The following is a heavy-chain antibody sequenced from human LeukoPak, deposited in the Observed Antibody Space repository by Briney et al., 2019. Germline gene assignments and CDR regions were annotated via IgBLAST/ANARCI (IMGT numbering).Heavy chain of an antibody. J-gene: IGHJ4*02. D-gene: IGHD6-19*01. CDR1: GFIFSNYW. CDR3: AGPPQAGPFDY. CDR2: IKPDGSKT. Sequence: PGGSLRLSCVGSGFIFSNYWMTWVRQAPGKGLEWVANIKPDGSKTNYVDSVKGRFITFRDNTKNSVYLQMSSLRAEDTAVYYCAGPPQAGPFDYWGQGTLVTVSS. V-gene: IGHV3-7*01.